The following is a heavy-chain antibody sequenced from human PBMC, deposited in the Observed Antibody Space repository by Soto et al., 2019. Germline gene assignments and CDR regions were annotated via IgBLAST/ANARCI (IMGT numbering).Heavy chain of an antibody. CDR1: GYTFTSYG. V-gene: IGHV1-18*01. CDR2: ISAYSGST. CDR3: ARDVSGGSRLGEKSQYFDY. Sequence: QVQLVQSGAEVKKPGASVKVSCKASGYTFTSYGISWVRQAPGQGLEWMGWISAYSGSTKYAQKLQDRVTMTTDTSTNIAYMELRSLRSDDTAIYYCARDVSGGSRLGEKSQYFDYWGQGTVVTVSS. D-gene: IGHD3-16*01. J-gene: IGHJ4*02.